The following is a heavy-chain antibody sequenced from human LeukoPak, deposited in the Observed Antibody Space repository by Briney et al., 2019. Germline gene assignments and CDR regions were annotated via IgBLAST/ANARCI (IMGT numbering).Heavy chain of an antibody. CDR3: AREVGYYDSSGNYYGDRYFDY. D-gene: IGHD3-22*01. J-gene: IGHJ4*02. V-gene: IGHV4-4*07. Sequence: SETLSLTCTVSGGSVTNYYWSWIRQPAGKRLEYIGRIYSRGSTNYNPSLKSRVTLSLDTSKNQFTLKLSSLTAADTAVYYCAREVGYYDSSGNYYGDRYFDYGAQETLVTVSS. CDR1: GGSVTNYY. CDR2: IYSRGST.